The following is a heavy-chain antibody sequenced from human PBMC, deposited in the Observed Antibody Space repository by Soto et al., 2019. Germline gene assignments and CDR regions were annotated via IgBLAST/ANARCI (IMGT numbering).Heavy chain of an antibody. Sequence: SETLSLTCTVSGGSISSYYWSWIRQPPGKGLEWIGYIYYSGSTNYNPSLKSRVTISVDTSKNQFSLKLSSVTAADTAVYYCARLATSYDILKRRRVEYYYYYMDVWGKGTTVTVSS. V-gene: IGHV4-59*08. J-gene: IGHJ6*03. CDR3: ARLATSYDILKRRRVEYYYYYMDV. D-gene: IGHD3-9*01. CDR1: GGSISSYY. CDR2: IYYSGST.